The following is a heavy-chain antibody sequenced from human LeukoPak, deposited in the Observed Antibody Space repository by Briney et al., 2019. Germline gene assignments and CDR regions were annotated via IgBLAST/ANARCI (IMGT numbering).Heavy chain of an antibody. CDR3: TRGKGGYVNAFDI. V-gene: IGHV3-74*01. Sequence: GGSLTLSCAASGFTFSSYWMHWVRQAPGKGLVCISRIKSDGSSTSNADSVRGRFTISRDNAKNTLYLQMNSLRAEDTAVYYCTRGKGGYVNAFDIWGQGTMVTVPS. D-gene: IGHD5-12*01. CDR1: GFTFSSYW. CDR2: IKSDGSST. J-gene: IGHJ3*02.